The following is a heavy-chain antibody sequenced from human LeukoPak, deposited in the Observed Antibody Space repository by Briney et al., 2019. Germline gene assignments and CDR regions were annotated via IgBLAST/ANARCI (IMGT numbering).Heavy chain of an antibody. CDR3: ARMVRGPYYSFDI. J-gene: IGHJ4*02. D-gene: IGHD3-10*01. CDR1: GGSISSSSYY. CDR2: IYYSGST. V-gene: IGHV4-39*01. Sequence: SETLSLTCTVSGGSISSSSYYWGWIRQPPGKGLEWIGSIYYSGSTYYNPSLKSRVTISVDTSKNQFSLKLSAVTAADTAVYYCARMVRGPYYSFDIWGQGTLVTVSS.